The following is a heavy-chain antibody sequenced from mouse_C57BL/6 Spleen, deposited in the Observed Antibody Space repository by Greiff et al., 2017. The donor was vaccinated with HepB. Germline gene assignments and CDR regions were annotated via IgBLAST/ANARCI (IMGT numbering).Heavy chain of an antibody. D-gene: IGHD2-1*01. CDR1: EYEFPSHD. J-gene: IGHJ1*03. CDR2: INSDGGST. V-gene: IGHV5-2*03. Sequence: EVMLVESGGGLVQPGESLKLSCESNEYEFPSHDMSWVRKTPEKRLELVAAINSDGGSTYYPDTMERRFIISRDNTKKTLYLQMSSLRSEDTALYYWSRQDGNYGYFDVWGTGTTVTVSS. CDR3: SRQDGNYGYFDV.